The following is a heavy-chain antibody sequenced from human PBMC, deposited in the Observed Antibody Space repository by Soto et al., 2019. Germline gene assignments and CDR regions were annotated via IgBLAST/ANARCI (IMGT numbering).Heavy chain of an antibody. CDR1: GVSISSYS. J-gene: IGHJ3*02. CDR3: AIYNNWGKAFDI. V-gene: IGHV4-59*05. Sequence: SETLSLTCTVSGVSISSYSWIWIRQPPGKGLEWIGSIYYSGSTNYNPSLKSRVTISVDTSKNQFSLKLSSVTAADTAVYYCAIYNNWGKAFDIWGQGTMVTVSS. D-gene: IGHD7-27*01. CDR2: IYYSGST.